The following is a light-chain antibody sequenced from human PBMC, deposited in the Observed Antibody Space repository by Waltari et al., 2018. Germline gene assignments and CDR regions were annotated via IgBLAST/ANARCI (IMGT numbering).Light chain of an antibody. J-gene: IGLJ2*01. V-gene: IGLV1-51*01. CDR3: ATWDNSLSDVV. Sequence: QSVLTQPPSVSAAPGPKVTISCYGSSSNIGHHSVSWYHQVPGAAPKLLIYDNNKRPSGIPDRFSASKSGTSATLGITGLQIGDEADYYCATWDNSLSDVVFGRGTKLTVL. CDR2: DNN. CDR1: SSNIGHHS.